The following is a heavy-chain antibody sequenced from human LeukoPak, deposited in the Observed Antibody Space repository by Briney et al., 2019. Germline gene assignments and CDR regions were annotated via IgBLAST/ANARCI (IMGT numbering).Heavy chain of an antibody. Sequence: SETLSLTCAVSGGSLSGYYWGWIRQPPGKGLEWIGSIYHSGSTYYNPSLKSRVTISVDTSKKEFSLKLSSVTAADTAVYYCARVYCSGGNCYLGYFDYWGQGTLVTVSS. J-gene: IGHJ4*02. CDR3: ARVYCSGGNCYLGYFDY. D-gene: IGHD2-15*01. CDR1: GGSLSGYY. V-gene: IGHV4-38-2*01. CDR2: IYHSGST.